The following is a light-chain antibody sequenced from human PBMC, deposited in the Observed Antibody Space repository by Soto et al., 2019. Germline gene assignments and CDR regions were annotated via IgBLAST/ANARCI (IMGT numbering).Light chain of an antibody. CDR2: HAS. V-gene: IGKV1-5*01. J-gene: IGKJ1*01. CDR3: QQYETFSGT. CDR1: QGISNW. Sequence: DIQMTQSPSTLSASIGDRFTIACRASQGISNWLAWYQQKPGKAPKLLIFHASSLESGVPSRFSGSGSGTKFTLTIASLQPDDFATYYCQQYETFSGTFGPGTKVDI.